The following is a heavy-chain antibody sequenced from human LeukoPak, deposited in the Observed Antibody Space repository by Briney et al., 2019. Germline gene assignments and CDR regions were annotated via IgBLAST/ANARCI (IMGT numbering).Heavy chain of an antibody. D-gene: IGHD3-3*01. CDR2: INTNTGNP. V-gene: IGHV7-4-1*02. J-gene: IGHJ4*02. CDR1: GYSLTSHG. CDR3: VRMGQDGGYYLDY. Sequence: ASVKVSCKASGYSLTSHGMNWVRQAPGQGLEWMGWINTNTGNPTYAQGFTGRFVFSLDTSVNTAYLQTSSLQAEDTAVYYCVRMGQDGGYYLDYWGQGTRVTVSS.